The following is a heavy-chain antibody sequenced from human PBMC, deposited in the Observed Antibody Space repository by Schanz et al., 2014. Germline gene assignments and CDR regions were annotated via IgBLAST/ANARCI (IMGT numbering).Heavy chain of an antibody. CDR3: ARGRTFDY. Sequence: VQSAHSGTEVQKLGASVKVSCQTSGYTFTAYGINWVRQAPGQGLEWLGWMNPNSGNPGFAQKFRGRVTMTRNTSMSTAYIELHILTSEDTAVYYCARGRTFDYWGQGTLVTVSS. V-gene: IGHV1-8*02. CDR1: GYTFTAYG. CDR2: MNPNSGNP. J-gene: IGHJ4*02.